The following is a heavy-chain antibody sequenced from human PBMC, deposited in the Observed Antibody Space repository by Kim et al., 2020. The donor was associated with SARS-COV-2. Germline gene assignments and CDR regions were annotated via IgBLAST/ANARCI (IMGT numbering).Heavy chain of an antibody. CDR2: IWYDGSNK. CDR3: AREIGSPSGSGYYYYYYYYGMDV. Sequence: GGSLRLSCAASGFTFSSYGMHWVRQAPGKGLEWVAVIWYDGSNKYYADSVKGRFTISRDNSKNTLYLQMNSLRAEDTAVYYCAREIGSPSGSGYYYYYYYYGMDVWGQGTTVTVSS. V-gene: IGHV3-33*01. D-gene: IGHD3-22*01. CDR1: GFTFSSYG. J-gene: IGHJ6*02.